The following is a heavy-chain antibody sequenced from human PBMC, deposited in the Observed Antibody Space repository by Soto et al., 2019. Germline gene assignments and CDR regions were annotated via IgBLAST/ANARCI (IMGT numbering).Heavy chain of an antibody. Sequence: PSETLSLTCTVSGGSISSGDYYWSWIRQPPGKGLEWIGYIYYSGSTYYNPSLKSRVTISVDTSKNQFSLKLSSVTAADTAVYYCDRVAFVVRGVKRFDYWGQGTLVTVS. CDR3: DRVAFVVRGVKRFDY. V-gene: IGHV4-30-4*01. D-gene: IGHD3-10*01. CDR1: GGSISSGDYY. J-gene: IGHJ4*02. CDR2: IYYSGST.